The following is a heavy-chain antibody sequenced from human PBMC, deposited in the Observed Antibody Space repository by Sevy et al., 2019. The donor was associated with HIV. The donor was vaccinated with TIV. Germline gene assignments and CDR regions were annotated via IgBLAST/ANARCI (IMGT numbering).Heavy chain of an antibody. V-gene: IGHV3-23*01. CDR1: GFSFDSYG. CDR2: ISGSGSRT. Sequence: GGSLRLSCAVSGFSFDSYGMTWVRQAPGKGLEWVSGISGSGSRTYYADSVKGRFIISRDNSKNTLDLQMNSLRSEDTALYYWAKGGGGHYDPDEIGYYFYYYNMDVWGKGTTVTVSS. D-gene: IGHD3-22*01. J-gene: IGHJ6*03. CDR3: AKGGGGHYDPDEIGYYFYYYNMDV.